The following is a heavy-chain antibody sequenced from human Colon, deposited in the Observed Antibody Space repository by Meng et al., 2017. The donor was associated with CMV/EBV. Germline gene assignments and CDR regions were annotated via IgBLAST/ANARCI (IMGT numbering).Heavy chain of an antibody. D-gene: IGHD1-1*01. J-gene: IGHJ4*02. CDR2: ISTLNGNT. CDR1: GYNFAYHG. V-gene: IGHV1-18*01. CDR3: VRDSDATNWYALDF. Sequence: ASVQVSCKASGYNFAYHGINWVRQVPGQGLEWMGWISTLNGNTNYALNFWGRVTMTTDASTATAYMELRNLRSDDTAVFYCVRDSDATNWYALDFWGQGTLVTVSS.